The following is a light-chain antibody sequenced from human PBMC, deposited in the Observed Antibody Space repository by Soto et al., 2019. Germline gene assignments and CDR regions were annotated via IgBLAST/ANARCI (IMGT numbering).Light chain of an antibody. Sequence: EIVLTHSPATLPLSPGERATLSCRASQSLSSNFLAWYQQKPGQPPRLLIYDSSTRATGFPDRFSGSGSGTDFTLTISRLEPEDFAVYYCQQYGSSPWTFGQGTKVDI. V-gene: IGKV3-20*01. J-gene: IGKJ1*01. CDR2: DSS. CDR3: QQYGSSPWT. CDR1: QSLSSNF.